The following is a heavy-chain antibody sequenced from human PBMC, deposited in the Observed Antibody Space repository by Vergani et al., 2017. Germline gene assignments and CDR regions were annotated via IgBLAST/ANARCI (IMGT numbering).Heavy chain of an antibody. J-gene: IGHJ5*02. CDR2: IYYSGST. Sequence: QVQLQESGPGLVKPSQTLSLTCTVSGGSISSGGYFWSWIRQHPGKGLEWIGYIYYSGSTYYNPSLKSRIIISGDTSKNHFSLKLSSVTAADTAVYYCARDSDIAAADPNWFDPWGQGTLVTVSS. CDR1: GGSISSGGYF. D-gene: IGHD6-13*01. CDR3: ARDSDIAAADPNWFDP. V-gene: IGHV4-31*03.